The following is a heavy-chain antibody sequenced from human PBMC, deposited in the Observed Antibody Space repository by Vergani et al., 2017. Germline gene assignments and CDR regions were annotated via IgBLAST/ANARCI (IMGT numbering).Heavy chain of an antibody. V-gene: IGHV3-15*01. D-gene: IGHD3-16*01. CDR1: GLNFNDAW. CDR3: AKHFRGWGIDY. J-gene: IGHJ4*02. CDR2: VISKKDGGRA. Sequence: EVQLVESGGGLLKPGDHVRLSCAVSGLNFNDAWMTWVRQAPGKGLEWLGRVISKKDGGRADYSPHVKGTITISRDESKSTIYLDMNSLRTDDTATYYCAKHFRGWGIDYWGQGTQVIVSS.